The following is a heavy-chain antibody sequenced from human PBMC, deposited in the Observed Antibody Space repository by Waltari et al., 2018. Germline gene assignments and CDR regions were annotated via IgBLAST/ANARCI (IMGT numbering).Heavy chain of an antibody. V-gene: IGHV1-2*06. CDR1: GYTFTDFF. CDR2: SNPKRGDT. J-gene: IGHJ4*02. Sequence: QVQLVQSGAEVKKSGASVKVSCKASGYTFTDFFIHWVRQAPGQGLEWMGRSNPKRGDTSYAQRFQGRVTMTGDTSITTAYMELTGLRSDDTAIYYCARSGGGTTTFGVAEWGQGSLVTVSS. D-gene: IGHD3-3*01. CDR3: ARSGGGTTTFGVAE.